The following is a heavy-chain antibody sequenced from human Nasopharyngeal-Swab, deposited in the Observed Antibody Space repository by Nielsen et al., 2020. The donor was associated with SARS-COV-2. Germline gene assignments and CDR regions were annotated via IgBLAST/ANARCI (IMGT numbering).Heavy chain of an antibody. D-gene: IGHD6-19*01. J-gene: IGHJ6*03. V-gene: IGHV1-69*13. CDR3: ARGDIIAVAGTGYYYYYYMDV. CDR1: VGTFSSYA. Sequence: SVKVSCKASVGTFSSYAISWVRQAPGQGLECMGGIIPIFGTANYAQKFQGRVTITADESTSTAYMELSSLRSEDTAVYYCARGDIIAVAGTGYYYYYYMDVWGKGTTVTVSS. CDR2: IIPIFGTA.